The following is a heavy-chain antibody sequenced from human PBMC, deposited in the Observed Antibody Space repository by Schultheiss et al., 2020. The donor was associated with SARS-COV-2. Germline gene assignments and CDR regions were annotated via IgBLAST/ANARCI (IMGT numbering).Heavy chain of an antibody. V-gene: IGHV4-59*01. J-gene: IGHJ6*03. CDR3: AREREYQLPPYYYDYYMDV. D-gene: IGHD2-2*01. CDR2: IYYSGST. Sequence: SQTLSLTCTVSGGSISSYYWSWIRQPPGKGLEWIGYIYYSGSTNYNPSLKSRVTISVDTSKNQFSLKLSSVTAADTAVYYCAREREYQLPPYYYDYYMDVWGKGTTVTVSS. CDR1: GGSISSYY.